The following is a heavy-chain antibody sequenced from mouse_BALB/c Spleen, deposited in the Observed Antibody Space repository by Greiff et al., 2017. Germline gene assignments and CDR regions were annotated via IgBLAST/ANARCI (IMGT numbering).Heavy chain of an antibody. CDR3: ARVLWYAMDY. Sequence: EVKLMESGAELVKPGASVKLSCTASGFNIKDTYMHWVKQRSEQGLEWIGRIDPANGNTKYDPKFQGKATITADTSSNTAYLQLSSLTSEDTAVYYCARVLWYAMDYWGQGTSVTVSS. CDR1: GFNIKDTY. V-gene: IGHV14-3*02. J-gene: IGHJ4*01. CDR2: IDPANGNT. D-gene: IGHD2-14*01.